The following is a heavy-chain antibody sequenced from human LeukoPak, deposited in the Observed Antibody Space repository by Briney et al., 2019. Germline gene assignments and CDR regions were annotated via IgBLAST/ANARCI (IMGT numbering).Heavy chain of an antibody. CDR3: VRDLGGRSGH. D-gene: IGHD1-26*01. Sequence: GGSLRLSCAASGFTFSSNWMHWVRQAPGKGLVWVSRINEDGSTTNYADSVKGRSTIFRDNAKNTLYLQMNSLRAEDMAVYYCVRDLGGRSGHWGQGTLVTVSS. J-gene: IGHJ1*01. CDR2: INEDGSTT. CDR1: GFTFSSNW. V-gene: IGHV3-74*01.